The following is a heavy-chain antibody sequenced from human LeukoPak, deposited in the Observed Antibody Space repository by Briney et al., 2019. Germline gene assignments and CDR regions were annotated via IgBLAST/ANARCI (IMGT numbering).Heavy chain of an antibody. V-gene: IGHV3-23*01. CDR1: GFTFSTYA. J-gene: IGHJ3*01. D-gene: IGHD5-24*01. Sequence: GGAVRLSCPASGFTFSTYAMSGVRQARGKGLEWVAVISGSGSSTYYADSVKGRFTISRDNSKNKLYLQMNSLRAEDTAVYYCAKEMATIRAFDFWGQGTMVTVSS. CDR2: ISGSGSST. CDR3: AKEMATIRAFDF.